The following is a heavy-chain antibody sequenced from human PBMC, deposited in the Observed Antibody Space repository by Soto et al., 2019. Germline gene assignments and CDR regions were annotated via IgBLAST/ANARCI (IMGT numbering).Heavy chain of an antibody. D-gene: IGHD2-21*02. Sequence: GGSLRLSCAASGFTFSTFVMHWVRQAPGKGLEWVAVVWYDGSNTNYADSVKGRFTISRDNSENTLYLQMNSLRAEDTAVYYCARGGVCGGDCYNWFDPWGQGTLVTVSS. J-gene: IGHJ5*02. CDR3: ARGGVCGGDCYNWFDP. CDR1: GFTFSTFV. CDR2: VWYDGSNT. V-gene: IGHV3-33*01.